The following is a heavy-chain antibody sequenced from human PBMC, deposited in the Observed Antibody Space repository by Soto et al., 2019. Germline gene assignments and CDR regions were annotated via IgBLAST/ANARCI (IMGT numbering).Heavy chain of an antibody. Sequence: GGSLRLSCAASGFTFSSYSMNWVRQAPGKGLEWVSYISSSSSTINYADSVKGRFTISRDNAKNSLYLQMNSLRDEDTAVYYCARDLYCSGGSCYSNDHAFGIWGQGTTVTVSS. J-gene: IGHJ3*02. CDR2: ISSSSSTI. D-gene: IGHD2-15*01. CDR3: ARDLYCSGGSCYSNDHAFGI. V-gene: IGHV3-48*02. CDR1: GFTFSSYS.